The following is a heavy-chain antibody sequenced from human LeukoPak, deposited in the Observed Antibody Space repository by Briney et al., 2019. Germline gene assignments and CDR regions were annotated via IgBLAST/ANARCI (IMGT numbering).Heavy chain of an antibody. J-gene: IGHJ3*02. V-gene: IGHV4-59*04. D-gene: IGHD4-11*01. CDR2: IYYSGST. CDR1: GGSISSYY. CDR3: ARRMTTVTAFDI. Sequence: SETLSLTCTVSGGSISSYYWSWIRQPPGKGLEWIGYIYYSGSTYYNPSLKSRVTISVDTSKNQFSLKLSSVTAADTAVYYCARRMTTVTAFDIWGQGTMVTVSS.